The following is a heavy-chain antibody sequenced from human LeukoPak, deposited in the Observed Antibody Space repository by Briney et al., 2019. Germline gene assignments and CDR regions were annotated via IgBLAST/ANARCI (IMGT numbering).Heavy chain of an antibody. CDR1: GFTFSSYW. J-gene: IGHJ3*02. CDR3: AREPWNQADAFDI. V-gene: IGHV3-74*01. Sequence: PGGSLRLSCAASGFTFSSYWMHWVRQAPGKGLVWVSRINTDGSSTSYADSVKGRFTISRDNAKNTLYLQMNSLRAEDTAVYYCAREPWNQADAFDIWGQGTMVTVSS. CDR2: INTDGSST. D-gene: IGHD1-1*01.